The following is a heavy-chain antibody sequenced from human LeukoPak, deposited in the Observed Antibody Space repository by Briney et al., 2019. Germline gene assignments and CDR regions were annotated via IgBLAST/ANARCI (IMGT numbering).Heavy chain of an antibody. CDR3: ARGVGVTIFGVGGQAFDI. Sequence: ASVKVSCKASGYTFTSYYMHWVRQAPGQGLELMGIINPSGGSTSYVQQFQGRVTMTRDKSTSTPYMEYGSLSCEDAAVYYRARGVGVTIFGVGGQAFDIWGQGTMVTVSS. J-gene: IGHJ3*02. CDR2: INPSGGST. V-gene: IGHV1-46*03. D-gene: IGHD3-3*01. CDR1: GYTFTSYY.